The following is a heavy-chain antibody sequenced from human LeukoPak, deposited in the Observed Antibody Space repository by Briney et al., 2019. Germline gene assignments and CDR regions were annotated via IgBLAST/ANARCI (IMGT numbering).Heavy chain of an antibody. V-gene: IGHV4-39*07. Sequence: SETLSLTCTVSGGSISSSSYYWGWIRQPPGKGLEWIGSIYYSGSTYYNPSLKSRVSISVDTSKNQFSLKLSSVTAADTAVYYCARVSGITMIVVVNSDAFDIWGQGTMVTVSS. J-gene: IGHJ3*02. CDR3: ARVSGITMIVVVNSDAFDI. CDR2: IYYSGST. CDR1: GGSISSSSYY. D-gene: IGHD3-22*01.